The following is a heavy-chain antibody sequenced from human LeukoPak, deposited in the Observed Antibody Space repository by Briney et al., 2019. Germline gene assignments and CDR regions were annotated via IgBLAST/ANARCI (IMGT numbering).Heavy chain of an antibody. CDR3: AELGITMIGGV. CDR1: GFTFIVFE. V-gene: IGHV3-48*03. D-gene: IGHD3-10*02. CDR2: ISSSGSTI. J-gene: IGHJ6*04. Sequence: GGSLRLSCAASGFTFIVFEMYWVRQAPGKGLEWVSYISSSGSTIYYADSVKGRFTISRDNAKNSLYLQMISLRAEDTAVYYCAELGITMIGGVWGKGTTVTISS.